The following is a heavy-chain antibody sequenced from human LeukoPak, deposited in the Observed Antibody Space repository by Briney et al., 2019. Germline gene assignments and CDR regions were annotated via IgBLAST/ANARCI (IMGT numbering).Heavy chain of an antibody. CDR3: AYIALAGVN. J-gene: IGHJ4*02. CDR1: GFTFGDYY. D-gene: IGHD6-19*01. Sequence: PGGSLRLSCAASGFTFGDYYMSRIRQAPGKGLEWVSYISSSGSTIYYADSVKGRFTLSRDNAKNSLYLQMNSLRAEDTAVYYCAYIALAGVNWGQGTLVTVSX. CDR2: ISSSGSTI. V-gene: IGHV3-11*04.